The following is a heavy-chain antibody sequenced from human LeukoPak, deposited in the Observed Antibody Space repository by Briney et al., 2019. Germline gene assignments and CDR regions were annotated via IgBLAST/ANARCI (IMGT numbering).Heavy chain of an antibody. CDR1: GGSISTYY. CDR3: ARVAGMYYFDY. Sequence: SETLSLTCTVSGGSISTYYWSWIRQPPGKGLEWIGYIYYSGSTNYNPSLKSRVTISVDTSKNQFSLKLSSVTAADTAVYYCARVAGMYYFDYWGQGTLVTVSS. V-gene: IGHV4-59*01. CDR2: IYYSGST. J-gene: IGHJ4*02.